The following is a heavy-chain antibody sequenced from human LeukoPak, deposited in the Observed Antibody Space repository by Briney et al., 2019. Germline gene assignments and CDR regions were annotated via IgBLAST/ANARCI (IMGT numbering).Heavy chain of an antibody. CDR2: ISYDGTNK. CDR1: GFTFSSYV. CDR3: AREYSSSSDLYFDY. D-gene: IGHD6-6*01. J-gene: IGHJ4*02. Sequence: GRSLRLSCAASGFTFSSYVMHWVRQAPGKGLEWVAVISYDGTNKYYADSVKGRFPISRDNSKNTLYLQMNGLRAEDTAVYYCAREYSSSSDLYFDYWGQGTLVTVSS. V-gene: IGHV3-30-3*01.